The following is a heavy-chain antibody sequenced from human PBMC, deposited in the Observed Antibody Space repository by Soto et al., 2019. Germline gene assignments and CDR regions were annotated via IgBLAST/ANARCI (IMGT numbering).Heavy chain of an antibody. CDR1: GGSISPYY. Sequence: SETLSLTCSVSGGSISPYYWSWIRQPAGKGLEWIGRIYASGSTHYNPSLKSRVTMSVATSKNQFSLKLTSVTAADTATYYCARGGMVIIPTATAFDYWGQGTLVTVSS. CDR2: IYASGST. D-gene: IGHD1-1*01. V-gene: IGHV4-4*07. CDR3: ARGGMVIIPTATAFDY. J-gene: IGHJ4*02.